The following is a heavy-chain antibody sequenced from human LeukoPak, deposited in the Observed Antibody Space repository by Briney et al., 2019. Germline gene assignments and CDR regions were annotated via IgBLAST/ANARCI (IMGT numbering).Heavy chain of an antibody. Sequence: TGGSLRLSCAASGFTVSSNYMSWVRQAPGKGLEWVSVIYSGGSTYYADSVKGRFTISRDNSKNTLYLQMNSLRAEDTAVYYCARASSGWLGYFDYWGQGTLVTVSS. CDR1: GFTVSSNY. D-gene: IGHD6-19*01. CDR2: IYSGGST. CDR3: ARASSGWLGYFDY. V-gene: IGHV3-53*01. J-gene: IGHJ4*02.